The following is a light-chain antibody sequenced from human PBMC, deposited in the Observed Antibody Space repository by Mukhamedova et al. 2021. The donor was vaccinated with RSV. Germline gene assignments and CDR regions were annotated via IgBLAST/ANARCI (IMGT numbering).Light chain of an antibody. J-gene: IGKJ4*01. Sequence: WYQRRVHGKAPKLLIYAASSLQSGVLSRFSGSGSGTDFTLTISSLQPEDFATYYCQQANSFPTFGGGTKVEIK. CDR3: QQANSFPT. CDR2: AAS. V-gene: IGKV1-12*01.